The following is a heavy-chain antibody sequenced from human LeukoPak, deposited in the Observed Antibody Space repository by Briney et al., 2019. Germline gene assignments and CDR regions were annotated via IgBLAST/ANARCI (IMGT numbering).Heavy chain of an antibody. CDR3: AKAPYGYCSGGSCYPAAS. V-gene: IGHV3-23*01. Sequence: PGGSLRLSCAASGFTFSSYAMSWVRQAPGKGLEWVSAISGSGGSTYYADSVKGRFTISRDNSKNTLYLQMNSLRAEDTAVYYCAKAPYGYCSGGSCYPAASWGQGTLVTVSS. J-gene: IGHJ5*02. CDR1: GFTFSSYA. D-gene: IGHD2-15*01. CDR2: ISGSGGST.